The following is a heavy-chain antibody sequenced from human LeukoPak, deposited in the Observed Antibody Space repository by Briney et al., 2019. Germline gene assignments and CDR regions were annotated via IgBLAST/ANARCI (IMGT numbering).Heavy chain of an antibody. CDR2: INPNSGGT. V-gene: IGHV1-2*02. Sequence: GASVKVSCKASGYTFTGYYMHWVRQAPGQGLEWMGWINPNSGGTNSAQKFQGRVTMPRDTSINTAYMELNRLRSDDTAVYYCAKELVGYFINWFDPWGQGTLVTVSS. D-gene: IGHD3-22*01. CDR1: GYTFTGYY. CDR3: AKELVGYFINWFDP. J-gene: IGHJ5*02.